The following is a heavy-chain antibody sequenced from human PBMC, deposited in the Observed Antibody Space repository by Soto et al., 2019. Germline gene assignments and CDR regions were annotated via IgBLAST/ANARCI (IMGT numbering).Heavy chain of an antibody. Sequence: QITLKVSGPTLVKHTQTLTLTCTFAGFSLSTSGVGVGWIGQPPGKALEWLALIYWDEDKRYSPSLKIRLTFTMDTSQSQLDLTMTNMYPVGTATYYCAYSGVVVWGYGDGCFDSWGQGTLVTVSS. J-gene: IGHJ4*02. CDR3: AYSGVVVWGYGDGCFDS. CDR2: IYWDEDK. D-gene: IGHD2-15*01. CDR1: GFSLSTSGVG. V-gene: IGHV2-5*02.